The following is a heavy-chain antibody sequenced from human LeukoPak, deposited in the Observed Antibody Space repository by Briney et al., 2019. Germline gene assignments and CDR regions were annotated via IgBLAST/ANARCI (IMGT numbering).Heavy chain of an antibody. J-gene: IGHJ1*01. CDR3: ARAGPSVPIQH. CDR2: IYYSGST. D-gene: IGHD3-10*01. V-gene: IGHV4-59*08. CDR1: GGSISSYY. Sequence: SETLSLTCTVSGGSISSYYWSWIRQPPGKGLEWIGYIYYSGSTYYNPSLKSRVTISVDTSKNQFSLKLSSVTAADTAMYYCARAGPSVPIQHWGQGTLVTVSS.